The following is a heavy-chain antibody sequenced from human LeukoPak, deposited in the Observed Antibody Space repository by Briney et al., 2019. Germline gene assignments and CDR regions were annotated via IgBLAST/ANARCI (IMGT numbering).Heavy chain of an antibody. Sequence: SETLFLTCTVSGGSIIINNYYWGWVRQPPGKGLEWIGSIYYSGSTYYNPSVKGRITISVDTSKNQFSLKLSSVTAADTAVYYCARSYSNYLNWFDPWGQGTLVTVSS. CDR3: ARSYSNYLNWFDP. V-gene: IGHV4-39*07. CDR2: IYYSGST. D-gene: IGHD4-11*01. CDR1: GGSIIINNYY. J-gene: IGHJ5*02.